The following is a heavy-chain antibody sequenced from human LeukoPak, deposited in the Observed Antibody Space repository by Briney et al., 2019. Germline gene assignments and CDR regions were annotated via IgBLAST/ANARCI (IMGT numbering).Heavy chain of an antibody. CDR3: AREVGAYHDAFDI. Sequence: ASVKVSCKASGGTFSSYAISWVRQAPGQGLEWMGGIIPIFGTANYAQKFRGRVTITADESTSTAYMELSSLRSEDTAVYYCAREVGAYHDAFDIWGQGTMVTVSS. CDR1: GGTFSSYA. J-gene: IGHJ3*02. CDR2: IIPIFGTA. D-gene: IGHD1-26*01. V-gene: IGHV1-69*01.